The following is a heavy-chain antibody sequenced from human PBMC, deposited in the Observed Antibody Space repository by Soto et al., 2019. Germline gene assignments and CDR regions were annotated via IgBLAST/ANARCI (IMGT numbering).Heavy chain of an antibody. J-gene: IGHJ4*02. CDR2: ISYDGSNK. Sequence: QVQLVESGGGGVQPGRSLRLSWAASGFTFSSCGMHGLRQAPGKGLEWVAVISYDGSNKNYADSVKARFAISRDNSKNTLYLQMNSLKAEDTAVYYCAKDHDCWYKKFVYWCQGPLLTVSS. CDR3: AKDHDCWYKKFVY. D-gene: IGHD1-20*01. CDR1: GFTFSSCG. V-gene: IGHV3-30*18.